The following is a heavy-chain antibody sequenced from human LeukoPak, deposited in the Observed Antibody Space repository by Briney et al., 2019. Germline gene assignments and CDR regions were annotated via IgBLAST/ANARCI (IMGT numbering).Heavy chain of an antibody. V-gene: IGHV3-48*03. CDR3: AKVPWAYFDSSGYWFDS. D-gene: IGHD3-22*01. Sequence: GGSLRLSCAASGFTFSSYEMNWVRQAPGKGLEWVSYISSSGSTIYYADSVKGRFTISRDNSKNTLYLQMTNLRVEYTAVYYCAKVPWAYFDSSGYWFDSWGQGTLVTVSS. CDR1: GFTFSSYE. CDR2: ISSSGSTI. J-gene: IGHJ5*01.